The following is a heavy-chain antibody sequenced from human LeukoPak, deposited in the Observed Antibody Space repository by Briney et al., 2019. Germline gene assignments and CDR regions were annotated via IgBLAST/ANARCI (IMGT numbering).Heavy chain of an antibody. Sequence: GGSLRLSCAASGFTFSSYAMHWVRQAPGKGLEWVAVISYDGSNKYYADSVKGRFTISRDNSKNTLYLQMNSLRAEDTAVYYCASATGVKEDFDYWGQGTLVTVSS. CDR3: ASATGVKEDFDY. J-gene: IGHJ4*02. CDR2: ISYDGSNK. CDR1: GFTFSSYA. V-gene: IGHV3-30*04. D-gene: IGHD1-14*01.